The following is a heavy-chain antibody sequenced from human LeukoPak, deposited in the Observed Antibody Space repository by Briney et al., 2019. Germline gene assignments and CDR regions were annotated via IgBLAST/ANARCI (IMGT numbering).Heavy chain of an antibody. V-gene: IGHV3-64D*06. CDR3: VKERVSDAFDI. J-gene: IGHJ3*02. Sequence: PGGSLRLSCSASGSTFSSYAMHWVRQAPGKGLEYVSAISSNGGSTYYADSVKGRFTISRDNSKNTLYLQMSSLRAEDTAVYYCVKERVSDAFDIWGQGTMVTVSS. CDR2: ISSNGGST. D-gene: IGHD3-10*01. CDR1: GSTFSSYA.